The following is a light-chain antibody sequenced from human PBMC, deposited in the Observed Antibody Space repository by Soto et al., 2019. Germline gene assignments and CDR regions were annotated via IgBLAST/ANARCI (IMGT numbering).Light chain of an antibody. CDR3: HQYNNWPQT. V-gene: IGKV3-15*01. CDR1: QSVSSN. Sequence: ETVMTQSPATLSVSPGERATLSCRASQSVSSNLAWYQQKPGQAPRLLISGASTRATGLPARFSGSGSGTEFTLTISSLQSEDFAVYYCHQYNNWPQTFGQGTKVDI. CDR2: GAS. J-gene: IGKJ1*01.